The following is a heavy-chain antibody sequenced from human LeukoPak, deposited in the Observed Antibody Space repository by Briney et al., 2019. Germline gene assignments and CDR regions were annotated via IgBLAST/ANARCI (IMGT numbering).Heavy chain of an antibody. J-gene: IGHJ4*02. CDR2: INHSGST. CDR3: ARVGNDPYYFDY. CDR1: GGSFSGYY. Sequence: SETLSLTCAVYGGSFSGYYWSWIRQPPGKGLEWIGEINHSGSTNYNPSLKSRVTISVDTSKNQSSLKLSSVTAADTAVYYCARVGNDPYYFDYWGQGTLVTVSS. D-gene: IGHD1-1*01. V-gene: IGHV4-34*01.